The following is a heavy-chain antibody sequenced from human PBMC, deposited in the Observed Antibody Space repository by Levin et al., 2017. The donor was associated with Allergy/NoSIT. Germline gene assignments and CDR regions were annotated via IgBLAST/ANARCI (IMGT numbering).Heavy chain of an antibody. Sequence: SGGSLRLSCTGSGFTFGDYAMSWVRQAPGKGLEWVGFIRNKAHGGTTEYAASVKGRLTISRDDSKSIAYLQMNSLKTEDTAVYFCARGGPPNYDYNWGSYRDGYFDYWGQGTLVTDSS. J-gene: IGHJ4*02. CDR3: ARGGPPNYDYNWGSYRDGYFDY. D-gene: IGHD3-16*02. V-gene: IGHV3-49*04. CDR1: GFTFGDYA. CDR2: IRNKAHGGTT.